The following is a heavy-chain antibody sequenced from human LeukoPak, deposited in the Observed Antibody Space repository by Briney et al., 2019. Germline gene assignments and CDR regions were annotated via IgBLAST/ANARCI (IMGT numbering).Heavy chain of an antibody. V-gene: IGHV3-30*18. CDR3: AKDSSHSSGYYYFDY. J-gene: IGHJ4*02. CDR2: ISYDGSNK. CDR1: GLSLSRYV. D-gene: IGHD3-22*01. Sequence: GGSLRLSCAASGLSLSRYVIHWVRQAPGKGLEWVAVISYDGSNKYYADSVKGRFTISRDNSKNTLYLQMNSLRAEDTAVYYCAKDSSHSSGYYYFDYWGQGTLVTVSS.